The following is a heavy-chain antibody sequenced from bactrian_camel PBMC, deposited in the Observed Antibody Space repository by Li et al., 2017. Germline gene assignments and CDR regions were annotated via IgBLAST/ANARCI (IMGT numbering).Heavy chain of an antibody. CDR1: GDTIGRYC. CDR2: IDSDGST. D-gene: IGHD2*01. V-gene: IGHV3S55*01. Sequence: VQLVESGGASVQAGGSLRLSCVASGDTIGRYCMGWFRQIPDKEREGVAGIDSDGSTSYADSVKGRFTISRDNTKNTLYLQMNNLKTEDTAVYYCVRDGVDFRVVVTGTTFGYWGQGTQVTVS. CDR3: VRDGVDFRVVVTGTTFGY. J-gene: IGHJ6*01.